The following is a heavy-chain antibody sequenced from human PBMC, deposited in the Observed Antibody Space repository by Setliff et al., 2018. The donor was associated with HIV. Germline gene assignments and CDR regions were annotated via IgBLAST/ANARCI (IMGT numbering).Heavy chain of an antibody. Sequence: GGSLRLSCAASGFTFDDYGMSWVRQAPGKGLEWVSGINWNGGHTGYADSVKGRFTISRDNAKNSLYLQMNSLRAEDTAVYYCARSPRYSSGWYDSYFDQWGQGTLVTVSS. CDR2: INWNGGHT. J-gene: IGHJ4*02. CDR1: GFTFDDYG. D-gene: IGHD6-19*01. V-gene: IGHV3-20*04. CDR3: ARSPRYSSGWYDSYFDQ.